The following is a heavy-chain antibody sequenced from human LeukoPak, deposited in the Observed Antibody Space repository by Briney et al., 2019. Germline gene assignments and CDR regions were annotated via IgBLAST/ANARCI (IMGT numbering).Heavy chain of an antibody. J-gene: IGHJ4*02. Sequence: GESLRLSCAASGFTFTSHSLNWVRQAPGKGLEWVSSISFDSTYIYYADSLKGRFTISRDNAKNSLYLQMNSLRAEDTAVYYCARDLRAYSYGFDWGQGTLVTVSS. D-gene: IGHD5-18*01. CDR2: ISFDSTYI. CDR3: ARDLRAYSYGFD. CDR1: GFTFTSHS. V-gene: IGHV3-21*01.